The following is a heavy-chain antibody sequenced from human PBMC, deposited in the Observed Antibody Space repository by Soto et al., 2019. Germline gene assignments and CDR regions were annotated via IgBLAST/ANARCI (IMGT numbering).Heavy chain of an antibody. Sequence: HGGSLRLSCAASGFTFSSYWMSWVRQAPGKGLEWVANIKQDGSEKYYVDSVKGRFTISRDNAKNSLYLQMNSLRAEDTAVYYCARDCSSTSCYGGHFDYWGQGTLVTVSS. J-gene: IGHJ4*02. CDR2: IKQDGSEK. D-gene: IGHD2-2*01. V-gene: IGHV3-7*01. CDR1: GFTFSSYW. CDR3: ARDCSSTSCYGGHFDY.